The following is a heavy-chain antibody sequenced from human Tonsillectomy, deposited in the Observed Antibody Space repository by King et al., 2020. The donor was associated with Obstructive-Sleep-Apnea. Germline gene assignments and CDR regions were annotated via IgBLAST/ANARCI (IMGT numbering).Heavy chain of an antibody. Sequence: VQLQQSGPGLVKPSQTLSLTCAISGDSVSSNSAAWNWIRQSPSRALEWLGRTYYRSKWYNDYAVSVKSRITVNLDTSKNQVPLQLNSVTPEDTAVYYCARDLGRGSSWYALIFDYWGQGTLVTVSS. CDR2: TYYRSKWYN. V-gene: IGHV6-1*01. CDR3: ARDLGRGSSWYALIFDY. CDR1: GDSVSSNSAA. D-gene: IGHD6-13*01. J-gene: IGHJ4*02.